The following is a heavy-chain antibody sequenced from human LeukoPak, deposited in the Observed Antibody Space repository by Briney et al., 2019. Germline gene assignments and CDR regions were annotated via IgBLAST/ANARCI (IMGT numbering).Heavy chain of an antibody. CDR3: AQWELLPTADY. CDR1: GFTFRNYG. J-gene: IGHJ4*02. Sequence: PGGSLRLSCAASGFTFRNYGIHWVRQAPGKGLEWVSFILFDGSKTYYADSVKGRFTVSRDNSKNTLFLEMNSLRANDTAVYYCAQWELLPTADYWGQGTLVTVSS. D-gene: IGHD1-26*01. CDR2: ILFDGSKT. V-gene: IGHV3-30*02.